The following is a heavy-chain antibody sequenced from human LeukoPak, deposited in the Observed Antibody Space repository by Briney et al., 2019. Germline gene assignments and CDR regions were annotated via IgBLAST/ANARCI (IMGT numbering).Heavy chain of an antibody. CDR3: AKSIVGAPRVDF. D-gene: IGHD1-26*01. V-gene: IGHV3-23*01. Sequence: GGSLRLSCAASGFTFSSYAMTWVRQAPGKGLEWVSGISGSGGSTYYADSVKGRFTISRDNSKNTLYLQMNSLRAEDTAVYYCAKSIVGAPRVDFWGQGTLVTVSS. CDR1: GFTFSSYA. CDR2: ISGSGGST. J-gene: IGHJ4*02.